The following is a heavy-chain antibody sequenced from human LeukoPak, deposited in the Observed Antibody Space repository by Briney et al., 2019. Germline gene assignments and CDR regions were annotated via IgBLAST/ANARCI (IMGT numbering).Heavy chain of an antibody. CDR1: GGSISNYY. CDR3: ARAVGTDGYNLWVY. D-gene: IGHD5-24*01. V-gene: IGHV4-4*07. CDR2: IYTSGST. J-gene: IGHJ4*02. Sequence: PSETLSLTCTVSGGSISNYYWSWIRQPAGKGLEWIGLIYTSGSTNYNPSLKSRVTMSVDTSKNQFSLKLTSVTAADTAVYYCARAVGTDGYNLWVYWGQGTLVTVSS.